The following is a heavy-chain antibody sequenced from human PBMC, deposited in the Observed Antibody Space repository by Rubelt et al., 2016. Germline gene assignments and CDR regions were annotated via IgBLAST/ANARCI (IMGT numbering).Heavy chain of an antibody. D-gene: IGHD2/OR15-2a*01. CDR2: INHSGST. CDR1: GGSISSSNW. V-gene: IGHV4-4*02. CDR3: AREGARGLSGLDAFDI. Sequence: QVQLQESGPGLVKPSGTLSLTCAVSGGSISSSNWWSWVRQPPGKGLEWIGEINHSGSTNYNPSLKSRVTISVDTSKNQFSLKLSSVTAADTAVYYCAREGARGLSGLDAFDIWGQGTMVTVSS. J-gene: IGHJ3*02.